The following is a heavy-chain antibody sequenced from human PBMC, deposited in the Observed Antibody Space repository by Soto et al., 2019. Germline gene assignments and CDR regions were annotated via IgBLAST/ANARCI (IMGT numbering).Heavy chain of an antibody. Sequence: EVQLVETGGDLIQPGGSLRLSCAASGFTVSSDSMTWVRQAPGKGLEWISIIYSDNHTDYADAVKGRFSISRDASKNILYLQMNSLRDEDTAEYYCARHYAAMGVWGQGTTVTVSS. V-gene: IGHV3-53*02. CDR3: ARHYAAMGV. CDR2: IYSDNHT. CDR1: GFTVSSDS. J-gene: IGHJ6*02.